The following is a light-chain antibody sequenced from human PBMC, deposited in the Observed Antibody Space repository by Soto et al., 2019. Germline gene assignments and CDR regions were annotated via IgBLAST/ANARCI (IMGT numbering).Light chain of an antibody. J-gene: IGLJ1*01. CDR1: SSDVGGYTY. Sequence: QSALTQPASVSGSPGQSITISCTGTSSDVGGYTYVSWYQQHPGKAPKLMIYEVSNRPSGVSNRFSGSKSGNTASLTISGLPAEDAADYYCSSYTSSSTPFVFGTGTKLTVL. CDR3: SSYTSSSTPFV. V-gene: IGLV2-14*01. CDR2: EVS.